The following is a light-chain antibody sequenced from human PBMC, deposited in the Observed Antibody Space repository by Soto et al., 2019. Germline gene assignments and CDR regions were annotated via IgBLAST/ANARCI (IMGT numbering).Light chain of an antibody. CDR1: QGIGNT. CDR2: AAS. J-gene: IGKJ1*01. V-gene: IGKV3-15*01. Sequence: EIVVTKSPAALSVSPGEGATLSCRASQGIGNTLAWYQHKPGQTPRLLIYAASIRATGVPARFSGSGSGTEFTLAIGSQEPDDFASHYCQRYNTFSTFGHGTKVDNK. CDR3: QRYNTFST.